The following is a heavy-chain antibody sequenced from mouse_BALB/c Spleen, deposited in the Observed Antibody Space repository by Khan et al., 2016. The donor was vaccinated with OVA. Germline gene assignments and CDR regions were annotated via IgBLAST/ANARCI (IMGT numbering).Heavy chain of an antibody. CDR3: ARPSYYGNPWFTY. D-gene: IGHD2-10*01. V-gene: IGHV5-9*02. J-gene: IGHJ3*01. CDR2: ISGTGSYT. CDR1: GFAFSSYD. Sequence: EVELVESGGGLVKPGGSLKLSCAASGFAFSSYDMSRVRQTPEKRLEWVATISGTGSYTYYPDSVKGRFTISRDNARNTLYLQMSSLRSEDTALYYCARPSYYGNPWFTYWGQGTLVTVSA.